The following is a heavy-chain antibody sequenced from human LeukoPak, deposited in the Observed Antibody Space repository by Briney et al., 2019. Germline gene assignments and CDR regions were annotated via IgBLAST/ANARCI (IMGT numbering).Heavy chain of an antibody. CDR3: ARGLDYYDSSGYYY. CDR2: IIPIFGTA. V-gene: IGHV1-69*13. Sequence: SVKVSCKASGGTFSSYAISWVRQAPGQGLEWMGGIIPIFGTANYAQKFQGRVTITADESTSTAYMELSSLRSEDTAVYYCARGLDYYDSSGYYYWGQGTLVTVSS. D-gene: IGHD3-22*01. J-gene: IGHJ4*02. CDR1: GGTFSSYA.